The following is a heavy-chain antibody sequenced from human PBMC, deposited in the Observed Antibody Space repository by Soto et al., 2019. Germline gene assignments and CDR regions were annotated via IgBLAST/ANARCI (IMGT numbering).Heavy chain of an antibody. J-gene: IGHJ4*02. Sequence: GGSLRLSCAASGFTFSSYAMSWVRQAPGKGLEWVSAISGSGGSTYYADSVKGRFTISRDNSKNTLYLQMNSLRAEDTAVYYCAKHVISGIAAAAEGYFDYWGQGTLVTVSS. CDR2: ISGSGGST. D-gene: IGHD6-13*01. V-gene: IGHV3-23*01. CDR3: AKHVISGIAAAAEGYFDY. CDR1: GFTFSSYA.